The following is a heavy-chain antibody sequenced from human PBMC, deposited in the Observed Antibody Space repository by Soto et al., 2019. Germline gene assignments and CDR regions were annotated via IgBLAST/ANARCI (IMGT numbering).Heavy chain of an antibody. CDR2: INAGNGNT. CDR1: GYTFTSYA. D-gene: IGHD3-22*01. V-gene: IGHV1-3*01. CDR3: ARALGYYDSSGLLV. J-gene: IGHJ4*02. Sequence: QVQLVQSGAEVKKPGASVKVSCKASGYTFTSYAMHWVRQAPGQRLEWMGWINAGNGNTKYSQKCQGRVTITRDTSASTAYMELSSLRSEDTAVYYCARALGYYDSSGLLVWGQGTLVTVSS.